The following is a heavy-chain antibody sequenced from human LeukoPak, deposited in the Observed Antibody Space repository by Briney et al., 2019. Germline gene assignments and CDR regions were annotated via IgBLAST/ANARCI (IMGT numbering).Heavy chain of an antibody. D-gene: IGHD3-10*01. Sequence: PGGSLRLSCAGSGFTFSSYWMHWVRQAPGKGLVWVSRINTDGSVTSYADSVKGRFTISRDNARNTLYLQMNSLRAEDTAVYYCARVNAWFGELYYCYGMDVWGQGTTVTVSS. CDR1: GFTFSSYW. V-gene: IGHV3-74*01. CDR3: ARVNAWFGELYYCYGMDV. CDR2: INTDGSVT. J-gene: IGHJ6*02.